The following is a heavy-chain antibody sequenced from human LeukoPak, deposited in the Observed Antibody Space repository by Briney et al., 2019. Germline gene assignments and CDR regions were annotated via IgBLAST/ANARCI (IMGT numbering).Heavy chain of an antibody. CDR1: GYTFTSYD. V-gene: IGHV1-18*01. CDR3: ARGHSGIAARRLES. Sequence: ASVKVSCKASGYTFTSYDITWVRQAPGQGLEWMGWISADNGNTNYAQKVQGRVTMTTDTSTTTAYMELRSLRSDDTAVYYCARGHSGIAARRLESWGQGTLVTVSS. D-gene: IGHD6-6*01. J-gene: IGHJ4*02. CDR2: ISADNGNT.